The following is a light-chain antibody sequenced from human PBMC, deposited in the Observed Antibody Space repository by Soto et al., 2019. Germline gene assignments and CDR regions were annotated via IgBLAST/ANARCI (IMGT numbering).Light chain of an antibody. J-gene: IGKJ1*01. V-gene: IGKV1-39*01. Sequence: DIQMTQSPSSLSASVGDRVTITCRASQTISNLLNWYQQKPGKAPNLLIYAASSLQSGVPSRFSGSGSGTDFTLTISSLQPEDFATYYCQQSFNSPRTFGQGIKVEIK. CDR3: QQSFNSPRT. CDR2: AAS. CDR1: QTISNL.